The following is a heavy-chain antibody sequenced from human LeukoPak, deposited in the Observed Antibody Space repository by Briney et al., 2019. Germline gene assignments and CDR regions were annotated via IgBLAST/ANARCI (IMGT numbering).Heavy chain of an antibody. V-gene: IGHV1-18*01. D-gene: IGHD2-2*01. Sequence: ASVKVSCKASGYTFTSYGISWVRQAPGQGLEWMGWISAYNGNTNYAQKLQGRVTMTTDTSTSTAYMELRSLRSDDTAVYYCAWGLLVVPAATYYYYYMDVWGKGTTVTVSS. CDR2: ISAYNGNT. CDR1: GYTFTSYG. CDR3: AWGLLVVPAATYYYYYMDV. J-gene: IGHJ6*03.